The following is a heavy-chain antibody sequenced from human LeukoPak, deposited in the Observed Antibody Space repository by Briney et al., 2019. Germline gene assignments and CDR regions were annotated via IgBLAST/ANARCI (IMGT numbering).Heavy chain of an antibody. V-gene: IGHV4-59*01. J-gene: IGHJ6*03. CDR3: ARTGGYQLPHYYYYMDV. D-gene: IGHD2-2*01. CDR2: IYYSGST. Sequence: WETLSLICTVSGGSISSYYWSWIRQPPGKGLEWLGYIYYSGSTNYNPSLKSRVTISVDTSKNQFSLKLSSVTAADTAVYYCARTGGYQLPHYYYYMDVWGKGTTVTISS. CDR1: GGSISSYY.